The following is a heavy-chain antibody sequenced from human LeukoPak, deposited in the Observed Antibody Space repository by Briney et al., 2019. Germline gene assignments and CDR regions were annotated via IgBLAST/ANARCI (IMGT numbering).Heavy chain of an antibody. CDR1: GYTFTGYY. CDR3: ARAGGSYSVAFDI. J-gene: IGHJ3*02. D-gene: IGHD1-26*01. Sequence: ASVKVSCKAFGYTFTGYYMHWVRQAPGQGLEWMGIINPSGGSTSYAQKFQGRVTMTRDTSTSTVYMELSSLRSEDTAVYYCARAGGSYSVAFDIWGQGTMVTVSS. V-gene: IGHV1-46*01. CDR2: INPSGGST.